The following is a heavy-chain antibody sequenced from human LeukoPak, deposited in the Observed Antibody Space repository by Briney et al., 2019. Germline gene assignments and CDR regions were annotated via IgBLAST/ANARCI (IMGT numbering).Heavy chain of an antibody. CDR3: ATGCVRSPKCYTTGYDH. CDR1: GFTFTVYA. CDR2: ISDSGRNT. V-gene: IGHV3-23*01. Sequence: GGSLRLSCAASGFTFTVYAMNWVRQAPGKGLEWVSGISDSGRNTYYSDSVKGRFTISRDNSKSTVYLQMNSLGAEDTALYYCATGCVRSPKCYTTGYDHWGQGTLVTVSS. D-gene: IGHD2-2*02. J-gene: IGHJ4*02.